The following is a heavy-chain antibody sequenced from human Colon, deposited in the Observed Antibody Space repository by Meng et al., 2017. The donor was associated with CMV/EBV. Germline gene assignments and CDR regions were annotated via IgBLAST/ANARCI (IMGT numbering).Heavy chain of an antibody. CDR1: GGSMTSNNW. Sequence: SGGSMTSNNWWSWVRQSPTKGLEWIGEIHHSGNTNYNPSLKSRLMMSLDKSKNQFSLTLTSVTAADTAIYYCARDDYSDSSGYCDYWGQGTLVTVSS. CDR2: IHHSGNT. CDR3: ARDDYSDSSGYCDY. V-gene: IGHV4-4*02. J-gene: IGHJ4*02. D-gene: IGHD3-22*01.